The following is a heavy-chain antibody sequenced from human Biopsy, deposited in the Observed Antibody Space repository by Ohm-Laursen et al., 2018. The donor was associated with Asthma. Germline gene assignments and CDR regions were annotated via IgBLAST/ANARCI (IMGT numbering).Heavy chain of an antibody. Sequence: SSVKVSCKTSGYTFNSAGITWVRQAPGQGLEWMGWISVYNGNTKVAQKLQDRVTMITDTSTSTAYMELRSLRSGDTAVYFCARAVDYSHYYGMDVWGQGTTVTVS. V-gene: IGHV1-18*01. CDR2: ISVYNGNT. CDR1: GYTFNSAG. CDR3: ARAVDYSHYYGMDV. J-gene: IGHJ6*02. D-gene: IGHD3-10*01.